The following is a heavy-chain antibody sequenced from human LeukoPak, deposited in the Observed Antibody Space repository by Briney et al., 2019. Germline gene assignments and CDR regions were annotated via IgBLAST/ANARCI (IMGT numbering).Heavy chain of an antibody. D-gene: IGHD4-17*01. CDR3: ASNDYGDGNWFDP. CDR1: GGSISSSSYY. J-gene: IGHJ5*02. Sequence: SETLSLTCTVSGGSISSSSYYWGWIRQPPGKGLEWIGSIYYSGSTYYNPSLKSRVTMSVDTSKNQFSLKLSSVTAADTAVYYCASNDYGDGNWFDPWGQGTLVTVSS. V-gene: IGHV4-39*07. CDR2: IYYSGST.